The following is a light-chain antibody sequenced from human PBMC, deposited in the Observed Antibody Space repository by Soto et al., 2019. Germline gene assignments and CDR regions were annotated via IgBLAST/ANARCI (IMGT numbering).Light chain of an antibody. V-gene: IGLV2-14*03. CDR2: NVN. CDR3: SSYSSSITQVV. Sequence: QSALTQPASVSGSLGQSITISCTGTSSDIGGYNYVSWYQHNPGEAPKLLIYNVNDRPPRASNRFSGSKSANTASLTISGLQAEDEATYYCSSYSSSITQVVFGGGTQLTVL. CDR1: SSDIGGYNY. J-gene: IGLJ2*01.